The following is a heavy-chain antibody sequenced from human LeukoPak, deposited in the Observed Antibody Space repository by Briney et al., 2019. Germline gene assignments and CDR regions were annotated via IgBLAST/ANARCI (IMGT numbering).Heavy chain of an antibody. CDR2: ISWNSNYI. V-gene: IGHV3-9*01. CDR3: ARETRSNAFDI. D-gene: IGHD1-1*01. CDR1: GFTFDDYA. J-gene: IGHJ3*02. Sequence: PGGSLRLSCAASGFTFDDYALHWVRQAPGKGLEWVSGISWNSNYIVYADSVKGRFTISRDNARNSLFLQMNSLTAEDTALYFCARETRSNAFDIWGQGTMVTVSS.